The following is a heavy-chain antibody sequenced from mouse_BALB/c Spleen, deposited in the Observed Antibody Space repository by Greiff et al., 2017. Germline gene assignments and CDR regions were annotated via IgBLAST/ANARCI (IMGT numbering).Heavy chain of an antibody. D-gene: IGHD2-1*01. CDR3: ARKVPDGNYAMDY. Sequence: EVQGVESGPGLVKPSQSLSLTCTVTGYSITSDYAWNWIRQFPGNKLEWMGYISYSGSTSYNPSLKSRISITRDTSKNQFFLQLNSVTTEDTATYYCARKVPDGNYAMDYWGQGTSVTVSS. V-gene: IGHV3-2*02. CDR2: ISYSGST. J-gene: IGHJ4*01. CDR1: GYSITSDYA.